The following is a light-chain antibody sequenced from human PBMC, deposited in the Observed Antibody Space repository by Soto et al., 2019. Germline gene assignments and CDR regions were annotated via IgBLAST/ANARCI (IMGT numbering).Light chain of an antibody. V-gene: IGKV3-15*01. CDR1: QSVSNN. CDR3: QQYSSWPFT. Sequence: EIVLTQSPATLSVFPGEKATLSCGASQSVSNNLAWYHQKPGQAPRPLIYGASTRATGVPARFSGRGSGTEFTLTISSLQSEDSAIYYCQQYSSWPFTFGHGTKVAIE. CDR2: GAS. J-gene: IGKJ3*01.